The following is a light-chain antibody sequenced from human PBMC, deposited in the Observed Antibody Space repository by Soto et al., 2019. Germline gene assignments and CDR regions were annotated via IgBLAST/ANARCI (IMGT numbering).Light chain of an antibody. V-gene: IGKV3-20*01. CDR1: QSISSRY. CDR3: QQYGRSPPFS. CDR2: GAS. J-gene: IGKJ2*01. Sequence: IVLTQSPGILSLSPGDRATLSCRASQSISSRYLAWYQQKPGQAPRLLIYGASNRASGIPDSFSGSGSGTDFPLPISRLEPADYAVYFCQQYGRSPPFSFGQGAKVE.